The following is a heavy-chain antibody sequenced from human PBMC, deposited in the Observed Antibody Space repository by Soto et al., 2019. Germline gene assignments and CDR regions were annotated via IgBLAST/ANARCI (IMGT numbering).Heavy chain of an antibody. CDR2: IYYSGST. CDR3: ARVYSSSSGNWFDP. CDR1: GGSISSYY. Sequence: PSETLSLTCTVSGGSISSYYWSWIRQPPGKGLEWIGYIYYSGSTNYNPSPKSRVTISVDTSKNQFSLKLSSVTAADTAVYYCARVYSSSSGNWFDPWGQGTLVTVSS. J-gene: IGHJ5*02. V-gene: IGHV4-59*01. D-gene: IGHD6-13*01.